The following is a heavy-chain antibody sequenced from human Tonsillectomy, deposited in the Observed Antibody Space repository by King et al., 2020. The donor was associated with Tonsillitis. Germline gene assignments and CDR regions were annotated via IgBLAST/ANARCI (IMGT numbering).Heavy chain of an antibody. V-gene: IGHV4-59*01. CDR2: IYSNGNI. Sequence: QLQESGPGLVKPSQTLSLPCTVSGASINNYSWNWRRPPPGERLEWIGVIYSNGNINYNPSLQSRISVSSDTSKNHVSLRVTSLTAADTASYYCARDAYGTIDYWGQGTLVTVSS. J-gene: IGHJ4*02. CDR1: GASINNYS. CDR3: ARDAYGTIDY. D-gene: IGHD3-16*01.